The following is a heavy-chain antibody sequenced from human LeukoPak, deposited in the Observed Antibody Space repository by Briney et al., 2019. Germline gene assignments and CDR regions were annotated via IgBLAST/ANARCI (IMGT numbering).Heavy chain of an antibody. CDR3: ARYPTGYGNAYYFDY. V-gene: IGHV4-31*03. D-gene: IGHD5-18*01. CDR2: IYYSGST. J-gene: IGHJ4*02. CDR1: GGSISSGGYY. Sequence: SETLSLTCTVSGGSISSGGYYWSWIRQHPGKGLEWIGYIYYSGSTYYNPSLKSRVTISVDTSKNQFSLKLSSVTAADTAVYYCARYPTGYGNAYYFDYWGQGTLVTVSS.